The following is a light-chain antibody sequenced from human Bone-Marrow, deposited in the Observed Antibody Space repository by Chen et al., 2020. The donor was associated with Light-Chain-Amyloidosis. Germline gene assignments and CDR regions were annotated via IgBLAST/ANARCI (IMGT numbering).Light chain of an antibody. CDR3: QSADSSGTYEVI. V-gene: IGLV3-25*03. Sequence: SYELTQPPSVSVSPGQTARITCSGDDLPKKYAYWYQQKPGQAPVLVIHRATERPSGISERFSGSSSGTTATLTISGVQAEDEADYHCQSADSSGTYEVIFGGGTKLPVL. CDR2: RAT. J-gene: IGLJ2*01. CDR1: DLPKKY.